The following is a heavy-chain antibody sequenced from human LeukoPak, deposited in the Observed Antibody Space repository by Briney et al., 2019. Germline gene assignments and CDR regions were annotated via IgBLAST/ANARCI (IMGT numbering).Heavy chain of an antibody. CDR2: INMNTGNP. V-gene: IGHV7-4-1*02. J-gene: IGHJ4*02. CDR1: GYTFTSHS. CDR3: ARDRSIVHFDF. D-gene: IGHD3-16*02. Sequence: ASVQVSCKASGYTFTSHSINWVRQAPGQGLEWMGWINMNTGNPTYAQGFAGRFVFSLDTSARTAYMQIISLRAEDTAVYYCARDRSIVHFDFWGQGTLVTVSS.